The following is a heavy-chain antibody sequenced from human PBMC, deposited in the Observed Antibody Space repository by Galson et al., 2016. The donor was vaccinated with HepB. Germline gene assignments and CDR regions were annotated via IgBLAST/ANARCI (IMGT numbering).Heavy chain of an antibody. CDR2: ISHDGSNS. D-gene: IGHD3-9*01. V-gene: IGHV3-30*18. CDR1: GFSLSSYW. J-gene: IGHJ4*02. CDR3: AKGDYDVLRYSDH. Sequence: SLRLSCAASGFSLSSYWMSWVRQAPGKGLEWVASISHDGSNSYHVDSVKGRFTISRDNFKSTLYLEMNSMRGEDTAIYYCAKGDYDVLRYSDHWGQGTLVTVSS.